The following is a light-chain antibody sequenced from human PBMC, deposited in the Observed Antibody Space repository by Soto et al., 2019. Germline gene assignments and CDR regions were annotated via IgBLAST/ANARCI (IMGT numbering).Light chain of an antibody. CDR2: EGT. V-gene: IGLV2-23*03. CDR1: SSDVVTYNL. Sequence: QSLLTRPASVSGSPGQSISISCTGTSSDVVTYNLVSWYQQHPGKAPTVLIYEGTKRPSGVSNRFSGSKSGNTASLTISGLQTEDEADYYCYSFAGSTTFSNDFGPGTKVTVL. J-gene: IGLJ1*01. CDR3: YSFAGSTTFSND.